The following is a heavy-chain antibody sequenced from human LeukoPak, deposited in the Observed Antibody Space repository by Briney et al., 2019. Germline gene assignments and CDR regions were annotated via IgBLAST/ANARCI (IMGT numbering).Heavy chain of an antibody. Sequence: ASVKVSCKASGNTFTSYDINWGRQATGQGLEWMGWMNPNSGNTGYAHKFQGRATMTRTTSITTAYLELNRLRADDTAVYFSTRAFSSGYDSYDAFDLWGQGTMLTVSS. V-gene: IGHV1-8*02. CDR2: MNPNSGNT. J-gene: IGHJ3*01. CDR3: TRAFSSGYDSYDAFDL. D-gene: IGHD5-12*01. CDR1: GNTFTSYD.